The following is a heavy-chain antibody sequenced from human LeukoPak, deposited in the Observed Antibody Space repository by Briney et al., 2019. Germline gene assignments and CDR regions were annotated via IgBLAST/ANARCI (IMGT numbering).Heavy chain of an antibody. V-gene: IGHV3-23*01. D-gene: IGHD1-20*01. Sequence: GGSLRLSCAASGFTFTSYAMSWVRQAPGKGLEWVSVLTGDGNTYYADSVRGRFTNSRDDSKNTLFLQMNSLRAEDTAVYFCAKVKWKLIGYFDYWGQGTLVTVSS. CDR1: GFTFTSYA. CDR3: AKVKWKLIGYFDY. CDR2: LTGDGNT. J-gene: IGHJ4*02.